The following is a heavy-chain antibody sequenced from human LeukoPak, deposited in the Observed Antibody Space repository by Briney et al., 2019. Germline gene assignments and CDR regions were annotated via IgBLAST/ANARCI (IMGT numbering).Heavy chain of an antibody. J-gene: IGHJ6*04. D-gene: IGHD3-10*02. CDR3: AELGITMIGGV. V-gene: IGHV4-30-4*07. CDR2: IYNSGST. CDR1: GGSISSGGYS. Sequence: SETLSLTCAVFGGSISSGGYSYNWIRQPPGKGLEWIGYIYNSGSTSYNPSLKSRVTMSVDTSKNQFSLQLSSVTAEDTAVYYCAELGITMIGGVWGKGTTVTISS.